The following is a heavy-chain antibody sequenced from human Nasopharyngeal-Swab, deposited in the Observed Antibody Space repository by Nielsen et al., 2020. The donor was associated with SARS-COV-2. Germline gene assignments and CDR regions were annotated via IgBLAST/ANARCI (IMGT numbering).Heavy chain of an antibody. CDR3: ARDIAAADIPQFDY. CDR2: INAGNGNT. D-gene: IGHD6-13*01. CDR1: GYTFTSYA. J-gene: IGHJ4*02. Sequence: ASVKVSCKASGYTFTSYAMHWVRQAPGQRLEWMGWINAGNGNTKYSQKFQGRVTITRDTSASTAYMELSSLRSEDTAVYYCARDIAAADIPQFDYWGQGTLVTVSS. V-gene: IGHV1-3*01.